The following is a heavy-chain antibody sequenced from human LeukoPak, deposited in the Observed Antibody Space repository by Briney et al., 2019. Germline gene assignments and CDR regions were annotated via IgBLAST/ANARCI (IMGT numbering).Heavy chain of an antibody. J-gene: IGHJ4*02. V-gene: IGHV3-30-3*01. CDR3: ARDFNWAFDY. D-gene: IGHD3-16*01. CDR1: KFMFSAYN. Sequence: GGSLRLSCAASKFMFSAYNMHWVRQVPGKGLEWLAIISHDGNTGHYADSVKGRFTISRDNSKDTVDLQMNSLRADDTAVYYCARDFNWAFDYWGQGTPVTVSS. CDR2: ISHDGNTG.